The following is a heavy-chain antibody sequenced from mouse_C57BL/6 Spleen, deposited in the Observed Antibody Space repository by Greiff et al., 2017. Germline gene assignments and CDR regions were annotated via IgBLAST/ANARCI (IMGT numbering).Heavy chain of an antibody. Sequence: DVKLVESEGGLVQPGSSMKLSCTASGFTFSDYYMAWVRQVPEKGLEWVANINYDGSSTYYLDSLKSRFIISRDNAKNILYLQMSSLKSEDTATYYCARAHYYGSSEGFDYWGQGTTLTVSS. CDR1: GFTFSDYY. CDR3: ARAHYYGSSEGFDY. V-gene: IGHV5-16*01. D-gene: IGHD1-1*01. J-gene: IGHJ2*01. CDR2: INYDGSST.